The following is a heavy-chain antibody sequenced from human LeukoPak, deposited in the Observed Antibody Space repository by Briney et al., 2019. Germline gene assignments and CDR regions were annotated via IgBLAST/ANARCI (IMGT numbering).Heavy chain of an antibody. CDR2: LFYSGTT. CDR1: GGSISNYY. D-gene: IGHD2-2*01. V-gene: IGHV4-59*01. CDR3: ARGPEEYCSSTSCYYDY. J-gene: IGHJ4*02. Sequence: TETLSLTCTVSGGSISNYYWSWIRQPPGQGLEWIGYLFYSGTTNYNPSLKSRVTMSVDTSKNQFSLKLNSVTAADTAVYYCARGPEEYCSSTSCYYDYWGQGTLVTVSS.